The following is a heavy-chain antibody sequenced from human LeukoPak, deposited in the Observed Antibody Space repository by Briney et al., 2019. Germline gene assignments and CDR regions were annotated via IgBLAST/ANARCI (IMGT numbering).Heavy chain of an antibody. V-gene: IGHV3-30*15. CDR2: ISYDGSNK. CDR1: XXXFSSXX. D-gene: IGHD2-2*02. CDR3: ARDAQLLYGNWFDP. J-gene: IGHJ5*02. Sequence: GGSLRLSCVXSXXXFSSXXMHWVRQXXXXXXXXXXAISYDGSNKYYADSVMGRFTISRDNSKNTLYLQMSGLRAEDTAMYYCARDAQLLYGNWFDPWGQGTLVTVSS.